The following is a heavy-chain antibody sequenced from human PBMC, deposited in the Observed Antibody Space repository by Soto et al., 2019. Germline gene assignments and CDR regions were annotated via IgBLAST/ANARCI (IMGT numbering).Heavy chain of an antibody. Sequence: PSETLSLTCTVSGGSISSYYWSWIRQPPGKGLEWIGYIYNSGRTNYNPSLKSRVTISVDTSKNQFSLKLSSVTAADTAVYYCARWPQLEPRFDYWGQGTLVTVSS. J-gene: IGHJ4*02. CDR2: IYNSGRT. CDR1: GGSISSYY. D-gene: IGHD1-1*01. CDR3: ARWPQLEPRFDY. V-gene: IGHV4-59*12.